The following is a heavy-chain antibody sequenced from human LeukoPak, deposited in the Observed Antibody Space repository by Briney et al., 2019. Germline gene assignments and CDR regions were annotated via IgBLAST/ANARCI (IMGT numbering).Heavy chain of an antibody. CDR2: IKQYGSEK. D-gene: IGHD6-13*01. V-gene: IGHV3-7*01. Sequence: PGGSLRLSCAPSGFIFSSYWMSWVRQAPGKGLEWVANIKQYGSEKYYVDSVTGRFTISRDNAKNSLYLQMNSLRAEDTAVYYCASSGRVTAACPRLRGQGTLVTVSS. J-gene: IGHJ4*02. CDR3: ASSGRVTAACPRL. CDR1: GFIFSSYW.